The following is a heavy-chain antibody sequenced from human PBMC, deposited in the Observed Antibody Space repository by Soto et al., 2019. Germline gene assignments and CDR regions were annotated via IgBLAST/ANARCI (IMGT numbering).Heavy chain of an antibody. Sequence: PGGALRLSFSSSGFTFISYGMHWVRQAAGKGLEWVAVISYDGINKYYADSVKGRFTISRDNSKNTLYLQMNSLRAEDTAVYYCATRSGGSSPRAFDIWGQGTMVTVSS. CDR2: ISYDGINK. J-gene: IGHJ3*02. CDR3: ATRSGGSSPRAFDI. CDR1: GFTFISYG. D-gene: IGHD2-15*01. V-gene: IGHV3-30*03.